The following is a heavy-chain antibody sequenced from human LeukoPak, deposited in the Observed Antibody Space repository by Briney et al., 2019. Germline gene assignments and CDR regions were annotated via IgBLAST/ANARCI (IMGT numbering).Heavy chain of an antibody. Sequence: GGSLRLSCVASGFTFSRSWMTWVRQAPGKGLQWVALISPEGSDAYVDSVKGRFTISRDNAENSLYVQMNSLRAEDTAVYYCARARDGGALDLWGQGTLVTVSS. CDR3: ARARDGGALDL. V-gene: IGHV3-7*01. D-gene: IGHD4-23*01. J-gene: IGHJ5*02. CDR1: GFTFSRSW. CDR2: ISPEGSDA.